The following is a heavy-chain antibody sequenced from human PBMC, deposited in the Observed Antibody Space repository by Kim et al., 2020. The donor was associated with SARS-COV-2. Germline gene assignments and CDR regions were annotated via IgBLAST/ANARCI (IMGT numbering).Heavy chain of an antibody. Sequence: GGSLRLSCAASGFTFSSYGMHWVRQAPGKGLEWVAVISYDGSNKYYADSVKGRFTISRDNSKNTLYLQMNSLRAEDTAVYYCAKDPNTNIVVVVAAYYPLWGQGTLVTVSS. CDR1: GFTFSSYG. D-gene: IGHD2-15*01. V-gene: IGHV3-30*18. CDR3: AKDPNTNIVVVVAAYYPL. J-gene: IGHJ4*02. CDR2: ISYDGSNK.